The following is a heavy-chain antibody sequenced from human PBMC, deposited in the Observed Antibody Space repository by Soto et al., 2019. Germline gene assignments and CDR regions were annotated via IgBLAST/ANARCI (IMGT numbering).Heavy chain of an antibody. CDR3: ARPLYGYSGYDFSVY. J-gene: IGHJ4*02. Sequence: GGSLRLSCAASGFTFSSYAMSWVRQAPGKGLEWVSAISGSGGSTYYADSVKGRFTISRDNSKNTLYLQMNSLRAEDTAVYYCARPLYGYSGYDFSVYWGQGTLVTVSS. V-gene: IGHV3-23*01. CDR1: GFTFSSYA. CDR2: ISGSGGST. D-gene: IGHD5-12*01.